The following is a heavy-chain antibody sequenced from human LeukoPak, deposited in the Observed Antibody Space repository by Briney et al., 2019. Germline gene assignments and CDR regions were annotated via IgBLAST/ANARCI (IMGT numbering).Heavy chain of an antibody. CDR2: ISNNANTI. CDR3: ARDNTITSRVVDY. V-gene: IGHV3-11*04. CDR1: GFTFNDYY. D-gene: IGHD3-16*01. Sequence: GGSLRLSCAASGFTFNDYYMSWIRQAPGKGLEWVSYISNNANTIYYADSVKGRFTISRDNAKNSLYLQMNSLRADDTAVYYCARDNTITSRVVDYWGQGTLVTVSS. J-gene: IGHJ4*02.